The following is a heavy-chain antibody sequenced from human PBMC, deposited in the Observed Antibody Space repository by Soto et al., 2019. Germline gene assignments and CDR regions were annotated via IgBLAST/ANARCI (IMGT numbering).Heavy chain of an antibody. Sequence: PSETLSLTCTVSGGSISSYYWSWIRQPPGKGLEWIGYIYYSGSTNYNPSLKSRVTISVDTSKNQFSLKLSSVTAADTAVYYCARDLIGAAALSGMDVWGQGTTVTVSS. CDR1: GGSISSYY. D-gene: IGHD6-13*01. J-gene: IGHJ6*02. V-gene: IGHV4-59*01. CDR3: ARDLIGAAALSGMDV. CDR2: IYYSGST.